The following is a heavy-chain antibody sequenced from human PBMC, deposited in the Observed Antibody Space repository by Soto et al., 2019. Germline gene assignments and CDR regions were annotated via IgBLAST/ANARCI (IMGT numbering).Heavy chain of an antibody. Sequence: VGSLRLSCSASGFRFSDHHMDWVRQAPGKGLEWVSSISSSSSYIYYADSVKGRFTISRDNAKNSLYLQMNSLRAEDTAVYYCAVDVDTAMVTFDWFDPWGQGTLVTVSS. V-gene: IGHV3-21*01. D-gene: IGHD5-18*01. CDR2: ISSSSSYI. CDR1: GFRFSDHH. J-gene: IGHJ5*02. CDR3: AVDVDTAMVTFDWFDP.